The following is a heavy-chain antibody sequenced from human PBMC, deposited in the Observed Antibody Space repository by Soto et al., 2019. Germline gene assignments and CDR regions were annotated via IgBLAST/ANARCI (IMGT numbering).Heavy chain of an antibody. CDR2: IYYSGST. Sequence: SETLSLTCTVSGGSISSGGYYWSWIRQHPGKGLEWIGYIYYSGSTYYNPSLKSRVTISVDTSKNQFSLKLSSVTAADTAVYYCARDRASNYEYYYYYMDVWGKGTTVTVSS. D-gene: IGHD3-22*01. V-gene: IGHV4-31*03. CDR1: GGSISSGGYY. J-gene: IGHJ6*03. CDR3: ARDRASNYEYYYYYMDV.